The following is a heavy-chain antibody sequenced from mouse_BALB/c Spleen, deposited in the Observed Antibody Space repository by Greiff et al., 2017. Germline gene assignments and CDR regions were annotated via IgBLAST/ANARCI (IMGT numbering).Heavy chain of an antibody. CDR3: GYGNYEAMDY. J-gene: IGHJ4*01. D-gene: IGHD2-1*01. V-gene: IGHV1-4*02. Sequence: VQLQQSAAELARPGASVKMSCKASGYTFTSYTMHWVKQRPGQGLEWIGYINPSSGYTEYNQKFKDKTTLTADKSSSTAYMQLSSLTSEDSAVYYCGYGNYEAMDYWGQGTSVTVSS. CDR1: GYTFTSYT. CDR2: INPSSGYT.